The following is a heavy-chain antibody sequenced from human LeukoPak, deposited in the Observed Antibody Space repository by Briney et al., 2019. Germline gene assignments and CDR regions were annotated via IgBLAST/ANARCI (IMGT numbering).Heavy chain of an antibody. Sequence: PGGSLRLSCAASGFTFSSYWMSWVRQAPGKGPEWVANIKQDGSEKYYVDSVKGRFTISRDNAKNSLYLQMNSLRAEDTAVYYCARVYRAGTYYYYGMDVWGQGTTVTVSS. CDR2: IKQDGSEK. V-gene: IGHV3-7*01. CDR3: ARVYRAGTYYYYGMDV. D-gene: IGHD3-16*02. CDR1: GFTFSSYW. J-gene: IGHJ6*02.